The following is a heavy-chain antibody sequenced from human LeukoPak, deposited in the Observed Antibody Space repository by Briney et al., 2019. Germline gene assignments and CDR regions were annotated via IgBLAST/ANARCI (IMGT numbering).Heavy chain of an antibody. Sequence: GASVKVSCKASGYTFTGYYKHWVRQAPGQGLEWMGWINPNSGGTNYAQKFQGRVTMTRDTSISTAYMELSRLRSDDTAVYYCARPYYYDSSGYYYNYWGQGTLVTVSS. D-gene: IGHD3-22*01. V-gene: IGHV1-2*02. CDR3: ARPYYYDSSGYYYNY. CDR2: INPNSGGT. CDR1: GYTFTGYY. J-gene: IGHJ4*02.